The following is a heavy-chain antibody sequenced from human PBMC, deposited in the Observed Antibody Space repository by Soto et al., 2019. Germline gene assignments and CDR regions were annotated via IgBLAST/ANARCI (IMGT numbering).Heavy chain of an antibody. J-gene: IGHJ4*02. CDR2: VSYDGSNK. CDR3: AKGDYYGSGSYWDYFDY. Sequence: QVQLMESGGGVVQPGRSLRLSCAASGFTFSSYAMHWVRQPPGKGLEWVAVVSYDGSNKYYADSVKGRFTISRDNSKNTLYLQMNSLRAEDTAVYYCAKGDYYGSGSYWDYFDYWGQGTLVTVSS. D-gene: IGHD3-10*01. CDR1: GFTFSSYA. V-gene: IGHV3-30-3*01.